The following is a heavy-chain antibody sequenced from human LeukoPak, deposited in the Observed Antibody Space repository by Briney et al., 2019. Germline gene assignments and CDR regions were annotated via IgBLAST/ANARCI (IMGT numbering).Heavy chain of an antibody. D-gene: IGHD4-17*01. Sequence: SVKVSCKASGYTFTSYGISWVRQAPGQGLEWMGRIIPIFGTANYAQKFQGRVTITTDESTSTAYMELSSLRSEDTAVYYCARGRGDYRLSPFDYWGQGTLVTVSS. V-gene: IGHV1-69*05. CDR3: ARGRGDYRLSPFDY. CDR2: IIPIFGTA. CDR1: GYTFTSYG. J-gene: IGHJ4*02.